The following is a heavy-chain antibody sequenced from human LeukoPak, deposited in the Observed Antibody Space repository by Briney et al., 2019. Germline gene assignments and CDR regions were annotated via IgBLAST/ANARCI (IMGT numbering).Heavy chain of an antibody. CDR2: ISTYNGNT. J-gene: IGHJ6*03. CDR3: ARPAKGAYYYYYMDV. CDR1: DYTLLTYG. Sequence: ASVKVSGKASDYTLLTYGITWVRQAPGQGLEWMGWISTYNGNTHYAQKLQGRVTMTTDTSTRTAYMELRSLTSNDTGIYYCARPAKGAYYYYYMDVWGRGTTVTVSS. V-gene: IGHV1-18*01. D-gene: IGHD2-2*01.